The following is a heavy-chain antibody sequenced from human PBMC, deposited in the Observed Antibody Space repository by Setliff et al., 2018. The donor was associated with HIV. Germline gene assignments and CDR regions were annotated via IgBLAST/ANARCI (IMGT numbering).Heavy chain of an antibody. CDR1: GFSLSTSGVG. CDR3: AHGKGITGTTTLRHDAFDI. Sequence: ESGPTLVNPTQTLTLTCTFSGFSLSTSGVGVGWIRQPPGKALEWLALIYWDDDKRYSPSLKSRLTITKVTSKNQVVLTMTNMDPVDTATYYCAHGKGITGTTTLRHDAFDIWGQGTMVTVSS. V-gene: IGHV2-5*02. CDR2: IYWDDDK. D-gene: IGHD1-20*01. J-gene: IGHJ3*02.